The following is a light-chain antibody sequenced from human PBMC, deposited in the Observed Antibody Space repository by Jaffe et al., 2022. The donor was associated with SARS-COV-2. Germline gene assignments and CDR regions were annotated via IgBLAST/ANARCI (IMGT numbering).Light chain of an antibody. CDR1: QTISSY. CDR3: QQSYGTPLYT. Sequence: DIQMTQSPSSLSASVGDRVTITCRASQTISSYLNWYQQKPGKAPKLLIYSASNLQSGVPSRFSGSGSGTDFTLTINSLQPEDFATYYCQQSYGTPLYTFGQGTKVEIK. CDR2: SAS. V-gene: IGKV1-39*01. J-gene: IGKJ2*01.